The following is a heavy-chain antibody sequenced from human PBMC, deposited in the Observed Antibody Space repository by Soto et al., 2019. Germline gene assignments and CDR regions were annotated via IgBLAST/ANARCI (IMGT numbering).Heavy chain of an antibody. J-gene: IGHJ4*02. CDR1: GYTFTSYG. CDR3: ARSIASAVDFDY. V-gene: IGHV1-18*01. Sequence: QVQLLHSGAEVKKPGASVKVSCKASGYTFTSYGISWVRQAPGQGLEWMGWISAYSGSTNYAQKRQGRVTMTTDTSTSTAYMELRSLRSDDTAVYYCARSIASAVDFDYWGQGTLVTVSS. D-gene: IGHD6-13*01. CDR2: ISAYSGST.